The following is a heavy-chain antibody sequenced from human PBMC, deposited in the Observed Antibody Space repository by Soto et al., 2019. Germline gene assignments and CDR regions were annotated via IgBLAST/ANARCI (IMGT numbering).Heavy chain of an antibody. D-gene: IGHD3-10*01. V-gene: IGHV4-31*03. CDR3: ATYGSGTYKPTTFDY. CDR1: GGSISSGGYY. Sequence: QVQLQESGPGLVKPSQTLSLTCTVSGGSISSGGYYWSWIRQHPGKGLEWIGYIYYSGGTYYNPSLQSRVTISVDTSKNQFSLKLSSVTAADTAVYYCATYGSGTYKPTTFDYWGQGTLVTVSS. J-gene: IGHJ4*02. CDR2: IYYSGGT.